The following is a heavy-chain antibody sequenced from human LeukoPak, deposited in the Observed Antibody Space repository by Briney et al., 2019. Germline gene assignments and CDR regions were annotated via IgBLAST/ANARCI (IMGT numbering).Heavy chain of an antibody. Sequence: EASVKVSCKASGYTFAGYDINWVRQAPGQGLEWMGWINPNSGGTNYAQNFQGWVSMTRDTSISTAYMELSRLRSDDTAVYYCARGTRSVVVVPAASLDYWGQGTLVTVSS. CDR3: ARGTRSVVVVPAASLDY. D-gene: IGHD2-2*01. CDR1: GYTFAGYD. V-gene: IGHV1-2*04. CDR2: INPNSGGT. J-gene: IGHJ4*02.